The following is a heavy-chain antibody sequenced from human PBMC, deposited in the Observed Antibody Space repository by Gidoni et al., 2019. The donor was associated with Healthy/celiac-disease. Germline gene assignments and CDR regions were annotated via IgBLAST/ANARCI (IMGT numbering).Heavy chain of an antibody. D-gene: IGHD7-27*01. V-gene: IGHV4-34*01. CDR2: INHSGST. J-gene: IGHJ4*02. Sequence: QVQLQQWGAGLLKPSETLSLPCAVSGGSFSAYFWRWIRQPPGKGLEWIGEINHSGSTNYNPSLKSRVTLSVDTSKNQFSLRLSSVTAADTAVYYCARGLFLGRVNPLHLDYWGQGTLVTVSS. CDR3: ARGLFLGRVNPLHLDY. CDR1: GGSFSAYF.